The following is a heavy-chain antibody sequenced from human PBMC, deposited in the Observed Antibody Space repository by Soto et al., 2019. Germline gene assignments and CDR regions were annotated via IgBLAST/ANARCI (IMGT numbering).Heavy chain of an antibody. D-gene: IGHD3-22*01. J-gene: IGHJ6*02. V-gene: IGHV4-4*07. CDR1: GGSLSPYF. CDR2: IYTSGGT. CDR3: AREGGYFDSSGSGVYHYYGVDV. Sequence: QVQLQESGPGLVKSSETLYLTCTVSGGSLSPYFWGWIRQPAGKGLEWIGRIYTSGGTNYNPSLKRRVTMSLDTSKNQFSLKLSSVTAADTAVYYCAREGGYFDSSGSGVYHYYGVDVWGQGTTVTVSS.